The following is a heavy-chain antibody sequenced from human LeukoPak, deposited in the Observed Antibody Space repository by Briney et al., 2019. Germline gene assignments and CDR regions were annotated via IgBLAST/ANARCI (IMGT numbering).Heavy chain of an antibody. J-gene: IGHJ3*02. CDR3: ARVSSSGYFDAFDI. CDR2: IYYSGST. CDR1: GGSISSYY. V-gene: IGHV4-59*01. Sequence: SETLSLTCTVSGGSISSYYWSWIRQPPGKGLEWIGYIYYSGSTNYNPSLKSRVTISVDTSKNQFSLKLSSVTAADTAVYYCARVSSSGYFDAFDIWGQETMVTVSS. D-gene: IGHD3-22*01.